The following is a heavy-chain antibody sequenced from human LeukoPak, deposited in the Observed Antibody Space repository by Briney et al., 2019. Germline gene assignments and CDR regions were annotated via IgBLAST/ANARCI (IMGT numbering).Heavy chain of an antibody. CDR3: ARAMSGDVFDY. CDR2: INADSGST. V-gene: IGHV1-2*02. J-gene: IGHJ4*01. D-gene: IGHD3-10*01. Sequence: ASVKVSCTALGYTFRNFYIHWVRQAPGKGFEWMGWINADSGSTQYVQKFQGRVTMTRDTSTSTVYMELDRLSSDDTAMYYCARAMSGDVFDYWGHGTLVIVSS. CDR1: GYTFRNFY.